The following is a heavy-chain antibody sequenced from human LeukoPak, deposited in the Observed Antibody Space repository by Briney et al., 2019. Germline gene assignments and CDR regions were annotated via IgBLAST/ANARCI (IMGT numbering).Heavy chain of an antibody. Sequence: GGSLRLSCAASGFTFSDYYMSWVRQAPGKGLEWVSAISGSGGSTYYADSVKGRFTISRDNSKNSLYLQMNSLRVEDTAIYYCVKVAKYYYGSETYYFFEHWGQGTPVTASS. CDR3: VKVAKYYYGSETYYFFEH. CDR1: GFTFSDYY. V-gene: IGHV3-23*01. CDR2: ISGSGGST. J-gene: IGHJ4*02. D-gene: IGHD3-10*01.